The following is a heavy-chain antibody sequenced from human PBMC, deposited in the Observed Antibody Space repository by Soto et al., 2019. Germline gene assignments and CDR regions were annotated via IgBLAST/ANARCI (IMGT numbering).Heavy chain of an antibody. Sequence: QVQLQESGPGLVRPSETLSLTCTVSGGSISSYYWSWIRQPPGKGLEWIGYIYYSGSTNYNPSLKSRVTISVDTSRNQCSLKLNSVTAADTAVYYCARHNGDGGDWYLDLWGRGTLVTVSS. CDR1: GGSISSYY. J-gene: IGHJ2*01. CDR3: ARHNGDGGDWYLDL. D-gene: IGHD6-25*01. V-gene: IGHV4-59*08. CDR2: IYYSGST.